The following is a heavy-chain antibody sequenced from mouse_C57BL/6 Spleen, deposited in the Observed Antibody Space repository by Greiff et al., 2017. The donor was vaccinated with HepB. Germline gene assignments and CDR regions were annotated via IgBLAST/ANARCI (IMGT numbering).Heavy chain of an antibody. J-gene: IGHJ1*03. V-gene: IGHV1-59*01. CDR2: IDPSDSYT. D-gene: IGHD1-3*01. CDR1: GYTFTSYW. Sequence: QVQLKQPGAELVRPGTSVKLSCKASGYTFTSYWMHWVKQRPGQGLEWIGVIDPSDSYTNYNQKFKGKATLTVDTSSSTAYMQLSSLTSEDSAVYYCARDQSNYWYFDVWGTGTTVTVSS. CDR3: ARDQSNYWYFDV.